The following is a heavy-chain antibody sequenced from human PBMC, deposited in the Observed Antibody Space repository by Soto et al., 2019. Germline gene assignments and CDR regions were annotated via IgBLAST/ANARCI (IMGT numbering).Heavy chain of an antibody. Sequence: ASVKVSCKASGYTFTGYYMHWVRQAPGQGLEWMGWINPNSGGTNYAQKFQGRVTMTRDTSISTAYMELSRLRSDDTAVYYCARGEKPLVRERYGMDVWGQGPTVTVSS. D-gene: IGHD6-13*01. CDR3: ARGEKPLVRERYGMDV. V-gene: IGHV1-2*02. CDR1: GYTFTGYY. CDR2: INPNSGGT. J-gene: IGHJ6*02.